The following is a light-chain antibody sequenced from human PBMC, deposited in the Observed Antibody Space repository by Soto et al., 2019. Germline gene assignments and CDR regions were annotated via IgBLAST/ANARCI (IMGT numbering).Light chain of an antibody. V-gene: IGLV2-14*01. CDR2: EVN. CDR1: SRDVAFYNH. J-gene: IGLJ1*01. Sequence: QSVLTQPASVSGSPGQSITISCTGTSRDVAFYNHVSWYQQHPGKAPKLLIYEVNNRPSGVSHRFSGSKSGNTASLTISGLQAEDEADYYCSSFASTHTYVFGTGTKVTVL. CDR3: SSFASTHTYV.